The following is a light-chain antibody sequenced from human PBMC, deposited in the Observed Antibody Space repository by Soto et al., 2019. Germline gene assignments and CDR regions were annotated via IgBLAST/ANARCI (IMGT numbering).Light chain of an antibody. CDR1: QGIAHY. CDR3: QKYNSPPSIT. V-gene: IGKV1-27*01. Sequence: DIQMTQTPSSLSASVGDRVTITCRASQGIAHYVAWYQQKPGKVPDLLIHSASTLQSGVPSRFGGSGSGTDFTLTISSLQPEDFATYYCQKYNSPPSITFGQGTRLEI. J-gene: IGKJ5*01. CDR2: SAS.